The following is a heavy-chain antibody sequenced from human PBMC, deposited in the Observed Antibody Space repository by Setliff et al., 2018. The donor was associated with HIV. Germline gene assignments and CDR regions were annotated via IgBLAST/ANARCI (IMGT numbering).Heavy chain of an antibody. D-gene: IGHD1-26*01. CDR2: IIPVLGLS. CDR1: GDTFSSYA. J-gene: IGHJ4*02. CDR3: ASYSGSYYFILHY. V-gene: IGHV1-69*10. Sequence: SVKVSCKASGDTFSSYAISWVRQAPGQGLEWMGGIIPVLGLSYYAQNFQGRVTITADESTSTAYMELSSLRSEHTAVYYCASYSGSYYFILHYWGQGTLVTVSS.